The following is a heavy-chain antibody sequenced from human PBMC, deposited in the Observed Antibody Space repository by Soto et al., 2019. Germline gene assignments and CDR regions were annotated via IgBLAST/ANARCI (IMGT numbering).Heavy chain of an antibody. D-gene: IGHD1-26*01. CDR3: ASDSLLPSAADYSFDMDV. V-gene: IGHV1-69*01. CDR2: IIPIFRTA. CDR1: GGDFSNYA. Sequence: QVQLVQSGAEVKKPGSSVKVSCKASGGDFSNYAISWVRQAPGQGPEWMVGIIPIFRTATYGQKFQGRVTITADDSTRRASMELSGLTPESPADYYYASDSLLPSAADYSFDMDVWGQAATVTVSS. J-gene: IGHJ6*01.